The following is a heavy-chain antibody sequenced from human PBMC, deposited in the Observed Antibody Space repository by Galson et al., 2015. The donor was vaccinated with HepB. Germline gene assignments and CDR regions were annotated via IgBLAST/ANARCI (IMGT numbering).Heavy chain of an antibody. V-gene: IGHV1-69*08. Sequence: SVKVSCKASGGTFSSYTVSWVRQAPGQGLEWMGRIIPMLGTTNYAQKFQGRVTITADTSTGTAYMELSSLRSEDTAIYYCARTRGDYYWYFDLWGRSTLVTVSS. CDR1: GGTFSSYT. J-gene: IGHJ2*01. D-gene: IGHD3-10*01. CDR2: IIPMLGTT. CDR3: ARTRGDYYWYFDL.